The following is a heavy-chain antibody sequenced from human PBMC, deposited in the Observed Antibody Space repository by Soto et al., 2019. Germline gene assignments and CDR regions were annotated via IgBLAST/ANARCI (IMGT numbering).Heavy chain of an antibody. V-gene: IGHV3-48*01. CDR3: ARDRYCSGGSCSASEYFQH. Sequence: EVQLVEYGGGLVRPGGSLRLSCAASGFTFSSYSMNWVRQAPGKGLEWVSYISSSSSTIYYADSVKGRFTISRDNAKDTLYLQMNSLRAEDTAVYYCARDRYCSGGSCSASEYFQHWGQGTLVTVSS. D-gene: IGHD2-15*01. CDR1: GFTFSSYS. CDR2: ISSSSSTI. J-gene: IGHJ1*01.